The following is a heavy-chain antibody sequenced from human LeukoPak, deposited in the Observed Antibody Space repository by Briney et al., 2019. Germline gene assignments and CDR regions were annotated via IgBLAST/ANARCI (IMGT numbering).Heavy chain of an antibody. CDR2: MYYSGST. D-gene: IGHD1-26*01. V-gene: IGHV4-61*05. J-gene: IGHJ6*04. Sequence: SETLSLTCTVSGGSISSSSYYWGWIRQPPGKGLEWIGYMYYSGSTNYNPSLKSRVTISIDTSKNQFSLKLNSVTAADTAVYYCAGYGVYWDWYFDLWGKGTTVTISS. CDR1: GGSISSSSYY. CDR3: AGYGVYWDWYFDL.